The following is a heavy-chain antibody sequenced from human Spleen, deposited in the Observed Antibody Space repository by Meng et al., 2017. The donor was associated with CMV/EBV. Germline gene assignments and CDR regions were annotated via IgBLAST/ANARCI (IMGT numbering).Heavy chain of an antibody. CDR2: INHSGST. D-gene: IGHD6-13*01. V-gene: IGHV4-34*01. Sequence: SETLSLTCAVYGGSFSGYYWSWIRQPPGKGLEWTGEINHSGSTNYNPSLKSRVTISVDTPKNQFSLKLSSVTAADTAVYYCARGKGVAAGMRGYYYYGMDVWGQGTTVTVSS. CDR3: ARGKGVAAGMRGYYYYGMDV. J-gene: IGHJ6*02. CDR1: GGSFSGYY.